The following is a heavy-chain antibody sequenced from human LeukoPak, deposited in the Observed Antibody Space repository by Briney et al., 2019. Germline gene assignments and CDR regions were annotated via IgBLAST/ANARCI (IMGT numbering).Heavy chain of an antibody. J-gene: IGHJ4*02. CDR3: ARSPGHFVEPQAYFDY. V-gene: IGHV3-33*01. CDR1: GFTFSSYG. D-gene: IGHD2/OR15-2a*01. Sequence: PGRSLRLSCAASGFTFSSYGMHWVRQAPGKGLEWVAVIWYDGSNKYYADSVKGRFTISRDNSKNTLYLQMNSLRAEDTAVYYCARSPGHFVEPQAYFDYWGQGTLVTVSS. CDR2: IWYDGSNK.